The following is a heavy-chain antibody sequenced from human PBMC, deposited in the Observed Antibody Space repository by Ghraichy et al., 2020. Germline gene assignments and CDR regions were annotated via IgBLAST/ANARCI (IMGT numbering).Heavy chain of an antibody. CDR2: ISYSGTT. D-gene: IGHD6-19*01. V-gene: IGHV4-59*08. CDR3: ARQGSSGWHYFDY. Sequence: SQTLSLTCTVSGGSISNYFWRWVRQPPGKGLEWIGYISYSGTTNYNPSLKSRVTISVDTSKNQFSLKLNSVTAADTAVYYCARQGSSGWHYFDYWGQGTLVTVSS. CDR1: GGSISNYF. J-gene: IGHJ4*02.